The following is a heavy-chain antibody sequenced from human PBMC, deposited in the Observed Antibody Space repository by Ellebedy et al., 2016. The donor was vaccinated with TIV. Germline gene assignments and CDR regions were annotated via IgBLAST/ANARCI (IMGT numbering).Heavy chain of an antibody. J-gene: IGHJ6*02. D-gene: IGHD3-9*01. Sequence: MPSETLSLTCSVSGSSINNFSWTWTPQPPGPGLAWIGDSHHSENSTIQPSLKSRVTISVDTSKKHFSLKLISVTAADTAVYYCARGPGRVLTGYYKRYYGMDVWGQGTTVTVSS. CDR3: ARGPGRVLTGYYKRYYGMDV. V-gene: IGHV4-59*12. CDR1: GSSINNFS. CDR2: SHHSENS.